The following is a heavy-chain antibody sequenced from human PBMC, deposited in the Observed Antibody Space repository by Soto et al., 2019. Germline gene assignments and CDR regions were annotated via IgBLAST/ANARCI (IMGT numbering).Heavy chain of an antibody. CDR3: AKLEGAFDI. Sequence: EVELVESGGGLVQPGRSLRLSCAASGLSFHDYAMHWVRQAPGKGLEWVSGISWNSGNIGYADSVKGRFTISRDNAKNSLYLHMNSLRAEDTALYYCAKLEGAFDIWGQGTMVTVSS. V-gene: IGHV3-9*01. CDR2: ISWNSGNI. CDR1: GLSFHDYA. J-gene: IGHJ3*02.